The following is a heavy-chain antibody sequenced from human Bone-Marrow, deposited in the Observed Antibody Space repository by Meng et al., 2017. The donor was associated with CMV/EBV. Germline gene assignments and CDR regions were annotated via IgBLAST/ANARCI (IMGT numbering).Heavy chain of an antibody. CDR3: ARKPLRLGELSPFDY. CDR1: GFTFSSYA. Sequence: LSLTCAAPGFTFSSYAIHWVRQAPGKGLEWVAVISYDGSNKYYADSVKGRFTISRDNSKNTLYLQMNNLRAEDTAVYYCARKPLRLGELSPFDYWGQGTLVTVSS. J-gene: IGHJ4*02. CDR2: ISYDGSNK. D-gene: IGHD3-16*02. V-gene: IGHV3-30*04.